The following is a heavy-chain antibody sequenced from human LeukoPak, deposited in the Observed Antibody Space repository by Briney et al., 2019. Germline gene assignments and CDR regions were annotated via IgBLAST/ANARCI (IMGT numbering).Heavy chain of an antibody. J-gene: IGHJ4*02. CDR3: ARGVPIVPAALGPYYFDY. D-gene: IGHD2-2*01. CDR2: VSYSGTT. Sequence: PSETLSLTCTVSSGSIRSSDYHWGWIRQPPGTGLEWIGSVSYSGTTYYNPSLKSRVTISVATSKNQFSLKLSSVTAADTAVYYCARGVPIVPAALGPYYFDYWGQGTLVTVSS. CDR1: SGSIRSSDYH. V-gene: IGHV4-39*01.